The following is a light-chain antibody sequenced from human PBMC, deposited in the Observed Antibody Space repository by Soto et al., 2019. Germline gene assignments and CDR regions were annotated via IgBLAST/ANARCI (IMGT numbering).Light chain of an antibody. J-gene: IGKJ1*01. CDR1: QGISNY. CDR2: AAS. V-gene: IGKV1-27*01. CDR3: PKYNSAPRS. Sequence: DIQMTQSPSYLSASVGDRVTITCRASQGISNYLAWYQQKPGKVPKLLIYAASTVQSGVPSRFSGSGSGTDFTLTISSLQPEDVATYYCPKYNSAPRSCGQGTKVEIK.